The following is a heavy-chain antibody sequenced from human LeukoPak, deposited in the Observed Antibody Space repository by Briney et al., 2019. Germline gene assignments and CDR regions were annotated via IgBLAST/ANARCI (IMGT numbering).Heavy chain of an antibody. V-gene: IGHV3-30*18. CDR3: AKVRQEELSLRSYYFDY. CDR1: GFFFSSYA. Sequence: PGRSLSLSCAASGFFFSSYAMHWVRQAPGKGLEWVAVISYDGSNKYYADSVKGRFTISRDNSKNTLYLQMNSLRAEDTAVYYCAKVRQEELSLRSYYFDYWGQGTLVTVSS. CDR2: ISYDGSNK. J-gene: IGHJ4*02. D-gene: IGHD3-16*02.